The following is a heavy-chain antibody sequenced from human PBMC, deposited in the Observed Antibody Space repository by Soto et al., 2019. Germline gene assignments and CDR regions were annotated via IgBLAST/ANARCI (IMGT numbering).Heavy chain of an antibody. D-gene: IGHD4-4*01. CDR2: INPNSGGT. CDR3: ARDTSYSNYVALFDP. J-gene: IGHJ5*02. Sequence: ASVKVSCKASGYTFTGYYMHWVRQAPGQGLEWMGWINPNSGGTNYAQKFQGRVTMTRDTSISTAYMELSRLRSDDTAVYYCARDTSYSNYVALFDPWGQGTLVTVSS. V-gene: IGHV1-2*02. CDR1: GYTFTGYY.